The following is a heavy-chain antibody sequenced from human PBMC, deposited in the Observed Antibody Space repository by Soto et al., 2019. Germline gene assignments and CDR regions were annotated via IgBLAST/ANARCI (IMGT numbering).Heavy chain of an antibody. CDR2: IYYSGST. V-gene: IGHV4-31*03. Sequence: PSETLSLTCTVSCGSISSGGYYWSWIRQHPGKGLEWIGYIYYSGSTYYNPSLKSRVTISVDTSKNQFSLKLSSVTAADTAVYYCARVESGYYYPAYWGQGTLVTVSS. J-gene: IGHJ4*02. CDR1: CGSISSGGYY. D-gene: IGHD3-22*01. CDR3: ARVESGYYYPAY.